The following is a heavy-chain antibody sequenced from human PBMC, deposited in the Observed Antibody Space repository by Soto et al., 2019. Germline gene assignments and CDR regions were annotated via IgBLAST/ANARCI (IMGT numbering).Heavy chain of an antibody. CDR2: ISYDGSNK. D-gene: IGHD6-6*01. CDR3: ARDRKQLVPLVPYYYYGMDV. CDR1: GFTFSSYA. J-gene: IGHJ6*02. V-gene: IGHV3-30-3*01. Sequence: QVQLVESGGGVVQPGRSLRLSCAASGFTFSSYAMHWVRQAPGKGLEWVAVISYDGSNKYYADSVKGRFTISRDNSKNTLYLQKNSLRAEDTDVYYCARDRKQLVPLVPYYYYGMDVWGQGTTVTVSS.